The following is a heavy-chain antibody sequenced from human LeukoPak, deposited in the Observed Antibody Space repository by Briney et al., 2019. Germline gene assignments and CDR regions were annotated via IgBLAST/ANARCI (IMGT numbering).Heavy chain of an antibody. CDR2: INAYNGNT. D-gene: IGHD1-26*01. V-gene: IGHV1-18*01. J-gene: IGHJ4*02. CDR1: GYTFTYYV. CDR3: ARGEKPYDY. Sequence: ASVKVSCKSAGYTFTYYVISWVRQAPGQGLEWMGWINAYNGNTNDAQKVQGRVTMTTYTSTSTAYMELRSLRSDDPAMYSCARGEKPYDYWGQGTLVSVSS.